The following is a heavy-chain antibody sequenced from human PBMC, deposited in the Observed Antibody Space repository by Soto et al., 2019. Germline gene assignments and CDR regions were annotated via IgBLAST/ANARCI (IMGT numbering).Heavy chain of an antibody. Sequence: EVQLLESGGGIVQSGGSLRLSCTASGFTFNSYAMTWVRQAPGKGLEWVAGISGNGRKTSYADSVKGRFSISRYNPKKPVFLDVTSLRAEDMAKYYCVKDLNYDFWSGYNYYALENWGQGTTVTVTS. CDR1: GFTFNSYA. V-gene: IGHV3-23*01. J-gene: IGHJ6*02. CDR3: VKDLNYDFWSGYNYYALEN. D-gene: IGHD3-3*01. CDR2: ISGNGRKT.